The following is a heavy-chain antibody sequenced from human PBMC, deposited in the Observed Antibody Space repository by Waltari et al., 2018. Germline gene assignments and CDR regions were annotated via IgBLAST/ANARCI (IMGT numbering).Heavy chain of an antibody. D-gene: IGHD2-21*02. Sequence: QLQLQESGPGLVKPSETLSPTCTVSGGSISSSSYYWGWIRQPPGKGREWIGSIYYSGSTYPNPSLKSRVTISVDTSKNQFSLKLSSVTAADTAVDYCARHIYCGGDCYTCDYWGQGTLVTVSS. J-gene: IGHJ4*02. CDR1: GGSISSSSYY. V-gene: IGHV4-39*01. CDR2: IYYSGST. CDR3: ARHIYCGGDCYTCDY.